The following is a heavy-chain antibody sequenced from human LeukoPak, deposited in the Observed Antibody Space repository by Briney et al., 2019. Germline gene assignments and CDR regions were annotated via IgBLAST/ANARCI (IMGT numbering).Heavy chain of an antibody. CDR3: ARTGIAARPTVWFDP. CDR2: INSDGSST. CDR1: GFTFSSYW. V-gene: IGHV3-74*01. D-gene: IGHD6-6*01. J-gene: IGHJ5*02. Sequence: GGSLRLSCAASGFTFSSYWMDWVRQAPGKGLVWVSHINSDGSSTNYADSVKGRFTISRDNAKNTLYLQMNSLRAEDTAVYYCARTGIAARPTVWFDPWGQGTLVTVSS.